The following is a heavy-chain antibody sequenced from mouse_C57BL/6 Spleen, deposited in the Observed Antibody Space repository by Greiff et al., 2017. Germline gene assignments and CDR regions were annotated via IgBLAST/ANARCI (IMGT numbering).Heavy chain of an antibody. CDR3: ARWGGLLRWYFDV. CDR1: GYTFTSYW. Sequence: QVQLQQPGAELVKPGASVKMSCKASGYTFTSYWITWVKQRPGQGLEWIGDIYPGSGSTNYNEKFKSKATLTVDKSSSTAYRQIRSLTSEDSAVYYCARWGGLLRWYFDVWGTGTTVTVSS. J-gene: IGHJ1*03. V-gene: IGHV1-55*01. D-gene: IGHD1-1*01. CDR2: IYPGSGST.